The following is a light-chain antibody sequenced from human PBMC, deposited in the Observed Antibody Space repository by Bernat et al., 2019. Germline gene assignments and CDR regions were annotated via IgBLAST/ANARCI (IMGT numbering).Light chain of an antibody. V-gene: IGLV2-8*01. Sequence: QSALTQPPSASGSPGQSVTISCTGTSSDVGGYNYVSWYQQHPGKAPKLMIYEVSKRPSGVPDRFSGSKSGNTASLTVSGLQAEDDADYYCSSYAGSNNFVFGTETKVTVL. CDR2: EVS. J-gene: IGLJ1*01. CDR3: SSYAGSNNFV. CDR1: SSDVGGYNY.